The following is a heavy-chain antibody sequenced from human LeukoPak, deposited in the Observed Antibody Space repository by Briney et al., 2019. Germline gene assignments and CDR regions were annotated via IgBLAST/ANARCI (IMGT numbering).Heavy chain of an antibody. CDR2: ISPDGSNK. D-gene: IGHD3-10*01. CDR1: GFTFSSYG. J-gene: IGHJ4*02. V-gene: IGHV3-30*03. Sequence: GGSLRLSCAASGFTFSSYGMHWVRQAPGKGLEWVAVISPDGSNKYYADSVKGRFTISRDNSKNTLYLQMNSLRAEDTAVYYCARDYGSGIYSFHFDYWGQGTLVTVSS. CDR3: ARDYGSGIYSFHFDY.